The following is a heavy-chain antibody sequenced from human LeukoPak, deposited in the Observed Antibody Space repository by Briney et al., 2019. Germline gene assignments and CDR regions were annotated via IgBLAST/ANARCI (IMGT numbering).Heavy chain of an antibody. J-gene: IGHJ4*02. CDR3: AKQSVTGTLHFDY. CDR1: GFTFSSYA. V-gene: IGHV3-23*01. D-gene: IGHD6-19*01. Sequence: GGSLRLSCAASGFTFSSYAMSWVRQAPGKGLEWVSTISGSGGSTYYADSVKGRFTISRDNSKNTLCLQMSSLRAEDTAVYYCAKQSVTGTLHFDYWGQGTLVTVSP. CDR2: ISGSGGST.